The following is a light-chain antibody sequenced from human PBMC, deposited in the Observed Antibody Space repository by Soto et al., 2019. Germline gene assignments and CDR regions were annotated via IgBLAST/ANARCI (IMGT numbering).Light chain of an antibody. V-gene: IGLV1-44*01. J-gene: IGLJ2*01. CDR2: SNN. CDR1: NSNIGSNT. CDR3: AAWDDSLNGVV. Sequence: QSVLTQPPSASGTPGQRVTISCTGSNSNIGSNTVNWYQQLPGTAPKLLIYSNNQRPSGVPDRFSGSRSGTSASLAISGLQSEDEADYYCAAWDDSLNGVVFGGGIKVTVL.